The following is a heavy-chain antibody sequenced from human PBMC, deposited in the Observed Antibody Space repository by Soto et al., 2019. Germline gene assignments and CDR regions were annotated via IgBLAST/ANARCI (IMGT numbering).Heavy chain of an antibody. D-gene: IGHD3-9*01. CDR1: GYSFSSYW. J-gene: IGHJ6*02. Sequence: GESLKISCKGSGYSFSSYWIGWVRQMPGKGLEWMGIIYPGDSDTRYSPSFQGQVTISADKSISTAYLQWSSLKASDTAMYYCAKRFHGERYFYSVMTGWAQGPRFTVS. V-gene: IGHV5-51*01. CDR3: AKRFHGERYFYSVMTG. CDR2: IYPGDSDT.